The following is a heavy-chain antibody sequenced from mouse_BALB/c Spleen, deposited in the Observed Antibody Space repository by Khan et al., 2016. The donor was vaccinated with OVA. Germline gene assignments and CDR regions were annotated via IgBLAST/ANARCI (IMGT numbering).Heavy chain of an antibody. D-gene: IGHD3-3*01. CDR2: INYSGRT. CDR3: ARGRAY. V-gene: IGHV3-2*02. J-gene: IGHJ3*01. CDR1: DYSITSDYA. Sequence: EVKLEESGPGLVKPSQSLSLTCTVTDYSITSDYAWNWIRQFPGNKLEWMGYINYSGRTSYSPSLKSRNSITRATFKNPFFLQLNSVTTEDTATYFCARGRAYWGQGTLVTVSA.